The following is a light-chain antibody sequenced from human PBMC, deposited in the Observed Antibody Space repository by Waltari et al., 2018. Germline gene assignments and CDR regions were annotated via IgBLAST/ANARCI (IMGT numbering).Light chain of an antibody. Sequence: SFVLTQPPSVSVAPGQTARITCGGNNIETKSVHWYQQKPGQAPVLVVYNDNDRPSGIPDRFSGSNAGNTATLTSSRGEVGDEADYCCQVWDRGSDHGGAVFGGGTKLTAL. J-gene: IGLJ2*01. CDR3: QVWDRGSDHGGAV. CDR2: NDN. V-gene: IGLV3-21*02. CDR1: NIETKS.